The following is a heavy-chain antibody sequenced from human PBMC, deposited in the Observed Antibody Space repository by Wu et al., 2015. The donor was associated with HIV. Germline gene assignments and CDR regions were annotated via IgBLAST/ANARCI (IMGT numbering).Heavy chain of an antibody. CDR2: MDPKSGSA. V-gene: IGHV1-8*02. CDR1: GYTFTSFN. CDR3: ARVGVLLTSAQLLEYFQH. Sequence: QVQLAQSGTVVQKPGTSVRVSCRISGYTFTSFNINWIRQVHGRGLEWMGWMDPKSGSAAFGRDFQGRVSMTRNNSISTAYLELSRLTSDDTATYYCARVGVLLTSAQLLEYFQHWGQGTRVVVSS. D-gene: IGHD3-16*01. J-gene: IGHJ1*01.